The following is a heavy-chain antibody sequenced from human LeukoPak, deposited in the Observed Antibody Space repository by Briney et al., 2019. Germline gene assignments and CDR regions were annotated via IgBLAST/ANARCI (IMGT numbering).Heavy chain of an antibody. J-gene: IGHJ4*02. CDR3: AVAGRYGDYGMELDY. CDR2: INPNSGGT. Sequence: ASVKDSCKASGYTFAGYYMHWVRQAPGQGLEWMGWINPNSGGTNYAQKFQGRVTMTRDTSVSTAYTELSRLRSDDTAVYYCAVAGRYGDYGMELDYWGQGTLVTVSS. D-gene: IGHD4-17*01. V-gene: IGHV1-2*02. CDR1: GYTFAGYY.